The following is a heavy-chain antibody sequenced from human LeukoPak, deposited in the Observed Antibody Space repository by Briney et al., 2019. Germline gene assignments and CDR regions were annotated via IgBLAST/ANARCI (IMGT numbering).Heavy chain of an antibody. V-gene: IGHV3-30*02. CDR2: IRYDGENK. Sequence: GGSLRLSCAASGFIFRSYGMHWVRQAPGSGLEWVAFIRYDGENKDYVDSVKGRFAISRDNSKNTLFLQMDTLRVDDTAIYYCVKDPYSGDFAEYFHHWGQGTRVIVSS. CDR3: VKDPYSGDFAEYFHH. CDR1: GFIFRSYG. J-gene: IGHJ1*01. D-gene: IGHD4-17*01.